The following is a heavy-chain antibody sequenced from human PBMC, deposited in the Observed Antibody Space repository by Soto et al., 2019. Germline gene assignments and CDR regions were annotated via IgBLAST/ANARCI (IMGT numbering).Heavy chain of an antibody. J-gene: IGHJ4*02. CDR3: ARDDHCSGGSCYNLADH. D-gene: IGHD2-15*01. V-gene: IGHV6-1*01. CDR1: GDSVSSHSAA. CDR2: TYYRSKWYN. Sequence: SQTLSLTCAISGDSVSSHSAAWNWIRQSPSRGLEWLGRTYYRSKWYNDYAVSVKSRIIINPDTSKNQFSLQLNSVTPEDTAVYYCARDDHCSGGSCYNLADHWGQGTLVTVSS.